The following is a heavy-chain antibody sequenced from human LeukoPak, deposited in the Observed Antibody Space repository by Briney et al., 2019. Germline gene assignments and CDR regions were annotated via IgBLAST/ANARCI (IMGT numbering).Heavy chain of an antibody. V-gene: IGHV4-30-4*07. Sequence: SETLSLTCTVSSGPITSGGKSWSWIRQPPGKGLEWLGNIFDNENTVYNPSLRSRLTISLDTSKSQFSLKLTSVTAADTAIYYCARVTLTTTARAFDIWGQGTMVTVSS. CDR1: SGPITSGGKS. J-gene: IGHJ3*02. D-gene: IGHD1-14*01. CDR3: ARVTLTTTARAFDI. CDR2: IFDNENT.